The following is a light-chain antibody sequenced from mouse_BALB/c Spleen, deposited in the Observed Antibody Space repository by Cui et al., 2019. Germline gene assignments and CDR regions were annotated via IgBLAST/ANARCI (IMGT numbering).Light chain of an antibody. Sequence: DIVITQSQNFLSTSVGDRVSVTCKASQNVNTNVAWYQHNPGQAPKALIYSTSYLYSGVPERFTGSGSGTDSTLTISNVQSEDLAEYFCQQYNNYHTFGGGTKLEIK. CDR3: QQYNNYHT. J-gene: IGKJ2*01. CDR2: STS. CDR1: QNVNTN. V-gene: IGKV6-15*01.